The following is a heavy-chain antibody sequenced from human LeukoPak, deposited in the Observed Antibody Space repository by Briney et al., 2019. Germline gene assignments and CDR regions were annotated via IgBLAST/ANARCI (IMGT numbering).Heavy chain of an antibody. Sequence: SGGSLRLSCAASGFTFSSYAMSWVHQGPGKGLEWVSVITSSGGATYYADSLKGRFTISRDNSKNTLYLQMNSLRAEDTALYYCAKGGVRLTPLDYWGQGTLVTVSS. CDR2: ITSSGGAT. CDR1: GFTFSSYA. CDR3: AKGGVRLTPLDY. D-gene: IGHD3-10*01. J-gene: IGHJ4*02. V-gene: IGHV3-23*01.